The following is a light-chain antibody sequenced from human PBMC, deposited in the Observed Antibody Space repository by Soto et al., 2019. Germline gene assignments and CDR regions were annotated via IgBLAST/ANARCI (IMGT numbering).Light chain of an antibody. CDR3: SSYTSSSTRV. CDR1: SSDVGGYNY. V-gene: IGLV2-14*01. J-gene: IGLJ2*01. CDR2: EVS. Sequence: QSVLTQPASVSGSPGQSITISCTGTSSDVGGYNYVSWYQQHPGKAPKLMIYEVSNRPSGVSNRFSGSKSGNTASLTIPGLQAEDEADYYCSSYTSSSTRVFGGGTQLTVL.